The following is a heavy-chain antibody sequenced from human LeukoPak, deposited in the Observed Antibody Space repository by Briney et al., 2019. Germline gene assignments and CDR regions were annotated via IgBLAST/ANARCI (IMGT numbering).Heavy chain of an antibody. CDR2: IYYSGST. CDR3: ARESIAVAGFDY. D-gene: IGHD6-19*01. Sequence: PSETLSLTCTVSGGSISSYYWTWIRQPPGKGLEWIGYIYYSGSTSYNPSLKSQVTISIDTSKNQFSLILSSVTAADTAVYYCARESIAVAGFDYWGQGALVTVSS. J-gene: IGHJ4*02. V-gene: IGHV4-59*01. CDR1: GGSISSYY.